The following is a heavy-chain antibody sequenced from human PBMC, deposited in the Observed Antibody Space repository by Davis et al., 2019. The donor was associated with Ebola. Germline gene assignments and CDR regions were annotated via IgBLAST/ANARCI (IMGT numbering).Heavy chain of an antibody. Sequence: GSLRLSCAASGFTFSNAWMSWVRQAPGKGLEWIGEINHSGSTNYNPSLKSRVTISVDTSKNQFSLKLSSVTAADTAVYYCAASEQQLLPDYWGQGTLVTVSS. CDR2: INHSGST. D-gene: IGHD6-13*01. J-gene: IGHJ4*02. V-gene: IGHV4-34*08. CDR3: AASEQQLLPDY. CDR1: GFTFSNAW.